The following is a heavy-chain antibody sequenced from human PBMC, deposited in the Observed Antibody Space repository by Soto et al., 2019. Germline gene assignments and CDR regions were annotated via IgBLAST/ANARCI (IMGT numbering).Heavy chain of an antibody. D-gene: IGHD3-10*01. CDR2: IGASGSPI. CDR3: ARGTYGMDV. CDR1: GFSFSDYY. V-gene: IGHV3-11*01. Sequence: QMQLVQSGGGLVKPGGSLRLSCAASGFSFSDYYMSWIRRAPGKGLEWVSYIGASGSPIYFGDSVKGRFSISRVNTNNSLYLQMNSLRPDDTAVYYCARGTYGMDVWGQGTTVIVSS. J-gene: IGHJ6*02.